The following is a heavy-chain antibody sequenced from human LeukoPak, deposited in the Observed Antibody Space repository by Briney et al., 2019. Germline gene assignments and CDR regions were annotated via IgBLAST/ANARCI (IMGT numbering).Heavy chain of an antibody. Sequence: SDTLSLTCTVSGRSISSYYWSWIRQPAGPGLEYIGRIYTSGSTNYNPSLKSRVTMSVDTSKNQFSLKLSSVTAADTAVYYCAREGSSRLSWFDPWGQGTLVTVSS. V-gene: IGHV4-4*07. CDR3: AREGSSRLSWFDP. D-gene: IGHD2/OR15-2a*01. J-gene: IGHJ5*02. CDR1: GRSISSYY. CDR2: IYTSGST.